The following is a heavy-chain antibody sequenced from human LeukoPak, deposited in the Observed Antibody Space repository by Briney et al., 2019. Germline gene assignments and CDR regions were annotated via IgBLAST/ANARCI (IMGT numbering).Heavy chain of an antibody. CDR2: IYYGGST. J-gene: IGHJ4*02. D-gene: IGHD3-22*01. CDR1: GGSISSYD. V-gene: IGHV4-59*08. CDR3: ARHLKYYYDSSGYFDY. Sequence: SETLSLTCTVSGGSISSYDWSWIRQPPGKGLEWVGYIYYGGSTNYNPSLKSRVTISVDTSKNQFSLKLSSVTAADTAVYYCARHLKYYYDSSGYFDYWGQGTLVTVSS.